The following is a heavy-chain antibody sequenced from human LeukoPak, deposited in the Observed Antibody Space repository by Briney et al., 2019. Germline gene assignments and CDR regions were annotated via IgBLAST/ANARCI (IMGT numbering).Heavy chain of an antibody. CDR3: AGDYGDLLTGIRFDT. D-gene: IGHD4-17*01. CDR2: IYYSGST. Sequence: SETLSLTCTVSGGSISSGDYYWSWIRQPPGRGLEWIGYIYYSGSTYYNPSLKSRVAISIQTSKNQFSLKLTSVTAADTAVYYCAGDYGDLLTGIRFDTWGQGTLVTVSS. V-gene: IGHV4-30-4*01. CDR1: GGSISSGDYY. J-gene: IGHJ5*02.